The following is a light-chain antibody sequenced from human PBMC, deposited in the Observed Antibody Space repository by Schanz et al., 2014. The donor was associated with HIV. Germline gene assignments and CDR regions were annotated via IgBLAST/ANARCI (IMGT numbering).Light chain of an antibody. Sequence: QSVLTQPPSVSAAPRQKVTISCSGSTSNIGNNYVSWYQQFPGTAPKLLIYDNNRRASGIPDRFSGSKSGTSASLDITGLQTGDEADYYCATWDSSLSVLLFGGGTKLTVL. CDR2: DNN. CDR1: TSNIGNNY. CDR3: ATWDSSLSVLL. V-gene: IGLV1-51*01. J-gene: IGLJ2*01.